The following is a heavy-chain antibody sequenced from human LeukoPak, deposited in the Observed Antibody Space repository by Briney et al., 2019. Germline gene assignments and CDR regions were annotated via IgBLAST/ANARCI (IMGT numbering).Heavy chain of an antibody. D-gene: IGHD1-1*01. Sequence: PSETLSITCTVSGGSISSYYWSWIRQSPGKGLEWIGNIYYSGSTNYNPSLKSRVTISVDTSKNQFSLKLSSVTAADTAVYYCARVKGNWNDVHYYYYGMHVWGKGTTVTVSS. V-gene: IGHV4-59*01. CDR3: ARVKGNWNDVHYYYYGMHV. CDR2: IYYSGST. CDR1: GGSISSYY. J-gene: IGHJ6*04.